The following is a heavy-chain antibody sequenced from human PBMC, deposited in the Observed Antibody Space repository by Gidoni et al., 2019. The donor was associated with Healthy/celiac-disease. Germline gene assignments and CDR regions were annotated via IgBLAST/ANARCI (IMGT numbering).Heavy chain of an antibody. CDR2: INPNSGGT. Sequence: QVQLVQSGAEGKKPGAAVKVACKASGYTFTGYSMHWVRQAPGLGLEWMGWINPNSGGTNYAQKFQCRVTMTRDTSISTAYMELSRLRSDDTAVYYCARDTMTPFDYWGQGTLVTVSS. CDR3: ARDTMTPFDY. J-gene: IGHJ4*02. V-gene: IGHV1-2*02. CDR1: GYTFTGYS.